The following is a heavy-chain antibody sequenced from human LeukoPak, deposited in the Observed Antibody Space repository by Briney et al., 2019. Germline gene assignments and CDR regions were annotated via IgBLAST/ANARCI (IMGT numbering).Heavy chain of an antibody. CDR2: VYYSGST. Sequence: SETLSLTCVVSGGSFSGYYWGWIRQPPGRGLEWIGYVYYSGSTNYNPSFKSRITISVDTSRNQFSLQLSSVTAADTAVYYCARIHRYCSGGACYVLDNWGQGTLVAVSS. V-gene: IGHV4-59*01. D-gene: IGHD2-15*01. J-gene: IGHJ4*02. CDR1: GGSFSGYY. CDR3: ARIHRYCSGGACYVLDN.